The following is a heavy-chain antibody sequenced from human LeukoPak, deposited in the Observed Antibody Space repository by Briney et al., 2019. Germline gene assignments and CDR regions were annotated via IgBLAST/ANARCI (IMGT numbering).Heavy chain of an antibody. D-gene: IGHD1-26*01. V-gene: IGHV3-21*01. CDR1: GFTFSSYS. CDR2: ISSSSSYI. CDR3: ARSLGYSGSYFDY. Sequence: GGSLRLSCAASGFTFSSYSMNWVRQAPGKGLEWVSSISSSSSYIYYADSVKGRFTISRDNAKNSLYLQMNSLRADDTAVYYCARSLGYSGSYFDYWGQGTLVTVSS. J-gene: IGHJ4*02.